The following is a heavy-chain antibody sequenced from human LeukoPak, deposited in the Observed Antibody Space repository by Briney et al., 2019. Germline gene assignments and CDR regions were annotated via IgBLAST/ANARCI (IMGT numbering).Heavy chain of an antibody. D-gene: IGHD6-13*01. Sequence: GGSLRLSCAASGFTFRTYWMHWVRQAPGKGLVWVSRINTDGRTTNYADSVKGRFTISRDNALNSLYLQMNSLRAEDTAIYYCARSIPYGTTWYGRSDYWGQGTLVTVSS. CDR1: GFTFRTYW. V-gene: IGHV3-74*01. CDR3: ARSIPYGTTWYGRSDY. CDR2: INTDGRTT. J-gene: IGHJ4*02.